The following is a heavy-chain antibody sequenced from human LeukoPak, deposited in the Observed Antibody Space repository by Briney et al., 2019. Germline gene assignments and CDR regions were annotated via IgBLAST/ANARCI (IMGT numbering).Heavy chain of an antibody. V-gene: IGHV3-20*04. CDR3: ARSDCSGGSCHKYYFDC. CDR1: GFXFDDYG. D-gene: IGHD2-15*01. J-gene: IGHJ4*02. CDR2: INWNGGST. Sequence: PGGSLRLSCAASGFXFDDYGMSWVRQAPGKGLEWVSGINWNGGSTGYADSVKGRFTISRDNAKNSLYLQMNSLRAEDTALYYCARSDCSGGSCHKYYFDCWGQGTLVTVSS.